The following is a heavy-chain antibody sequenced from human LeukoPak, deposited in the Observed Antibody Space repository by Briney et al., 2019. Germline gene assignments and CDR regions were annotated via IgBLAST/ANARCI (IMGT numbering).Heavy chain of an antibody. CDR2: INSNGDEI. CDR1: GFTFSTYA. CDR3: ANWIGSSSRDY. D-gene: IGHD6-6*01. V-gene: IGHV3-23*01. Sequence: GGSLRLSCVASGFTFSTYAMTWVRQAPGKGLEWVSGINSNGDEIYYADSVRGRFTISRDNSNNALYLQMDSLRTEDTAVYYCANWIGSSSRDYWGQGTLVTVSS. J-gene: IGHJ4*02.